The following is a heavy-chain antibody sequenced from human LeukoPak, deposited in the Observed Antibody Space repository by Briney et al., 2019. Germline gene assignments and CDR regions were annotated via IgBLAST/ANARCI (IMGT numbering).Heavy chain of an antibody. Sequence: GGSLRLSCAASGFTFSSYSMNWVRQAPGKGLEWVSSISRSRTSYIFCADSVKGRFTISRDNAKNSLYLQMNSLRAEDTAVYYCARGPEGDLSYSWFDPWGQGTLVTVSS. D-gene: IGHD3-10*01. J-gene: IGHJ5*02. CDR1: GFTFSSYS. CDR2: ISRSRTSYI. CDR3: ARGPEGDLSYSWFDP. V-gene: IGHV3-21*01.